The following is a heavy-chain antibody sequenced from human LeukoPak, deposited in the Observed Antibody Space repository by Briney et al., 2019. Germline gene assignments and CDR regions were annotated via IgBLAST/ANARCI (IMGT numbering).Heavy chain of an antibody. Sequence: ASMKVSCKASGGTFSSYAISWVRQAPGQGLEWMGGIIPIFGTANYAQKFQGRVTITADKSTSTAYMELSSLRSEDTAVYYCATLYDFWSGYSYHYYMDVWGKGTTVAVSS. CDR3: ATLYDFWSGYSYHYYMDV. CDR1: GGTFSSYA. V-gene: IGHV1-69*06. D-gene: IGHD3-3*01. CDR2: IIPIFGTA. J-gene: IGHJ6*03.